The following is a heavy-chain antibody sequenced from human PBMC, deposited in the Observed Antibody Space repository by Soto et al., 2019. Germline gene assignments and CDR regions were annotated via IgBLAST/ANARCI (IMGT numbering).Heavy chain of an antibody. Sequence: GASVKVSCKASGYTFSNYGISWVRQAPGQGLEWMGWISPYNGNTKYTQKFQGRVTMTTDTSTSTAYMELSSLRSEDTAVYYCATLGRDTYDSDTWGQGTLVTVSS. V-gene: IGHV1-18*01. D-gene: IGHD3-22*01. CDR2: ISPYNGNT. J-gene: IGHJ5*02. CDR3: ATLGRDTYDSDT. CDR1: GYTFSNYG.